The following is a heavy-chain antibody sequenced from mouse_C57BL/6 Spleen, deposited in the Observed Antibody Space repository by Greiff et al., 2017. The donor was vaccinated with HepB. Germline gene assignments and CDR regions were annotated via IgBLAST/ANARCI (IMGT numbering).Heavy chain of an antibody. CDR1: GFTFSNYW. V-gene: IGHV6-3*01. CDR2: IRLKSDNYAT. CDR3: TGGVYYDYDGAWFAY. D-gene: IGHD2-4*01. J-gene: IGHJ3*01. Sequence: EVKLVESGGGLVQPGGSMKLSCVASGFTFSNYWMNWVRQSPEKGLEWVAQIRLKSDNYATHYAESVKGRFTISRDDSKSSVYLQMNNLRAEDTGIYYCTGGVYYDYDGAWFAYWGQGTLVTVSA.